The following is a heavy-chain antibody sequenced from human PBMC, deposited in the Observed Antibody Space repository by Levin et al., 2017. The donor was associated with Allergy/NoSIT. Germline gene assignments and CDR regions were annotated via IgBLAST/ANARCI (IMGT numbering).Heavy chain of an antibody. J-gene: IGHJ4*02. D-gene: IGHD2-21*02. V-gene: IGHV3-7*01. CDR2: IRRDGSES. CDR1: GFTFSSFW. Sequence: SCEASGFTFSSFWMTWVRQAPGKGLEWVANIRRDGSESRYADSVKGRFTISRDNAKNSLYLQINSLRAEDTAVYYCAKYTIGGDYWDYWGQGTLVTV. CDR3: AKYTIGGDYWDY.